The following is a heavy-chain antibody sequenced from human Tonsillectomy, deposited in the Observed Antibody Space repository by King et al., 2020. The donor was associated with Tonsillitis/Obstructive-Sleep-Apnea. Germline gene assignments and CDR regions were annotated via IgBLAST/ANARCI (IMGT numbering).Heavy chain of an antibody. CDR2: IRSKANSYAT. D-gene: IGHD2-2*01. V-gene: IGHV3-73*01. Sequence: QLVQSGGGFVQPGGSLKLSCAASGFTFSGSTMHWVRQASGKGLEWVGRIRSKANSYATAYAASVKGRFTISRDDSKNTAYLQMNSLKTEDTAVYYCTGRPGYCSSTNCYAESGMDVWGKGTTVTVSS. J-gene: IGHJ6*04. CDR3: TGRPGYCSSTNCYAESGMDV. CDR1: GFTFSGST.